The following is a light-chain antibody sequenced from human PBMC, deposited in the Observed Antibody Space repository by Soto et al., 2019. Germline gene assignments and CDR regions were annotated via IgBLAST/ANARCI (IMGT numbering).Light chain of an antibody. J-gene: IGKJ1*01. Sequence: EIVMTQSPATLSVSPGERASRSCRASQSVSSYLAWYQQKPGQAPRLLIYDASNRATGIPDRFSGSGSGTDFTLTISRLEPEDFAVYYCQQYGSSPQTFGQGTKVDI. CDR1: QSVSSY. V-gene: IGKV3-20*01. CDR2: DAS. CDR3: QQYGSSPQT.